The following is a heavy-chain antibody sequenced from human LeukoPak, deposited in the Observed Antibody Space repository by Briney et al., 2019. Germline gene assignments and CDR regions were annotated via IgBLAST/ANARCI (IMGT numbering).Heavy chain of an antibody. D-gene: IGHD4-23*01. J-gene: IGHJ6*02. CDR1: GYTFTSYG. CDR2: INPNSGGT. Sequence: ASVKVSCKASGYTFTSYGISWVRQAPGQGLEWMGWINPNSGGTNYAQKFQGRVTMTRDTSISTAYMELSRLRSDDTAVYYCARGSHDYGGKNPNYYYYYGMDVWGQGTTVTVSS. CDR3: ARGSHDYGGKNPNYYYYYGMDV. V-gene: IGHV1-2*02.